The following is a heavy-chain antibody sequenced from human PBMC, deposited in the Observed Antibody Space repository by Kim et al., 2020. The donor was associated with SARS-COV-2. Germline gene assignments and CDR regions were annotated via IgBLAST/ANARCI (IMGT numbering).Heavy chain of an antibody. V-gene: IGHV3-23*01. Sequence: THHANSVQGRLTISRDNSKSNLYLQMNNLRAEDTAVYYCVRDLTYAHGYWGQGTLVTVSS. CDR3: VRDLTYAHGY. CDR2: T. D-gene: IGHD3-22*01. J-gene: IGHJ4*02.